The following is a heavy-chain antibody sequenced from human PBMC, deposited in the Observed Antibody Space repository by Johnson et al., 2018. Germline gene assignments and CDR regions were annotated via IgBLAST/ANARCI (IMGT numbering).Heavy chain of an antibody. V-gene: IGHV3-11*01. CDR2: ITSSANTM. CDR3: ARPLMMNARDAFDI. Sequence: VQLVESGGGLVKPGGSLRLSCAASGFTFSDYFMSWIRQAPGKGLEWVSYITSSANTMYYADSVRGRFTISRDNAKNSLYLQMNSLRAEDTAVYYCARPLMMNARDAFDIWGQGTIVTVSS. CDR1: GFTFSDYF. J-gene: IGHJ3*02. D-gene: IGHD2-8*01.